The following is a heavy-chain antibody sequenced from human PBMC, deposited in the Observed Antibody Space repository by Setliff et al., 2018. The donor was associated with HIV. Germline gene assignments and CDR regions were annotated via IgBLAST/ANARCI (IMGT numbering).Heavy chain of an antibody. Sequence: PGGSLRLSCAASGFTFSGSTIHWVRQASGKGLEWVGRIGSKANSYATAYAASVKGRFTTSREDSKTTAYLQMNSLKTEDTAVYYCKADSSGYPWGQGTLVTVSS. J-gene: IGHJ5*02. CDR2: IGSKANSYAT. CDR3: KADSSGYP. CDR1: GFTFSGST. V-gene: IGHV3-73*01. D-gene: IGHD3-22*01.